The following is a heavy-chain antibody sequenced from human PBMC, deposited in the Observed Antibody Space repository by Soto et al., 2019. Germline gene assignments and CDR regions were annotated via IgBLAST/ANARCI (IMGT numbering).Heavy chain of an antibody. CDR3: AREALTIVGAARCWFDP. J-gene: IGHJ5*02. V-gene: IGHV1-46*01. D-gene: IGHD1-26*01. Sequence: EASVKVSCKASGYTYTSYYMHWVRQAPGQGLEWMGIINPSGGSTSYAQKFQGRVTMTRDTSTSTVYMELSSLRSEDTAVYYCAREALTIVGAARCWFDPWGQGTLVTVSS. CDR1: GYTYTSYY. CDR2: INPSGGST.